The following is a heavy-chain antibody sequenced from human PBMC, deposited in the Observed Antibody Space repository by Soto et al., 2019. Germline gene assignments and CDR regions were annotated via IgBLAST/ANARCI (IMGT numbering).Heavy chain of an antibody. CDR2: IIPILGIA. Sequence: QVQLVQSGAEVKKPGSSVKVSCKASGGTFSSYTISWVRQAPGQGLEWMGRIIPILGIANYAQKFQGRVTITADKSTSTAYMELSSLRSEDTAVYYCASQSPRAGSCYLCGGDYWGQGTLVTVSS. CDR1: GGTFSSYT. CDR3: ASQSPRAGSCYLCGGDY. J-gene: IGHJ4*02. D-gene: IGHD2-15*01. V-gene: IGHV1-69*02.